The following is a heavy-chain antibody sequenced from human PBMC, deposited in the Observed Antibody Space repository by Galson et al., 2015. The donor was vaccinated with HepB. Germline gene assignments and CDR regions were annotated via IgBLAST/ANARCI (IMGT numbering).Heavy chain of an antibody. D-gene: IGHD1-20*01. CDR3: ARILYNWNLNYYYGMDV. CDR1: GFTVGSDY. J-gene: IGHJ6*02. Sequence: SLRLSCAASGFTVGSDYMNWVRQAPGKGLEWVSVIYTGGSTYYADSVKGRFTISRDNSKNTVYLQMNSLRPEDTAVYYCARILYNWNLNYYYGMDVWGQGTTVTVSS. CDR2: IYTGGST. V-gene: IGHV3-66*02.